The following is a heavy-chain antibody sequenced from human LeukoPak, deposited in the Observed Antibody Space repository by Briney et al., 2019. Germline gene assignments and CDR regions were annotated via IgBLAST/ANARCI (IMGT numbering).Heavy chain of an antibody. CDR2: PSHSGST. Sequence: SETLSLTCTVSGGSISSSYWSWIRQPPGRGLEWIGYPSHSGSTNYKPSLKSRVSISVDTSKNQFSLKLTSVTAADTAMYYCARGYYDARGDSNPFDIWGQGTMVTVSS. V-gene: IGHV4-59*01. J-gene: IGHJ3*02. CDR3: ARGYYDARGDSNPFDI. CDR1: GGSISSSY. D-gene: IGHD3-22*01.